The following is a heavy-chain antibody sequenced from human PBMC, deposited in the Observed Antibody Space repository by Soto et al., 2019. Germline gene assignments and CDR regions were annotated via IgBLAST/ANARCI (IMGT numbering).Heavy chain of an antibody. D-gene: IGHD3-22*01. J-gene: IGHJ4*01. V-gene: IGHV1-69*08. CDR3: ARERSRYDRSGYYRPDY. CDR1: GDTFSTYS. CDR2: IIPILGTP. Sequence: VASVKVSCKVSGDTFSTYSISWVRQAPGQGLEWLGGIIPILGTPSYAQSFQGRVTITADKSTSTAYMELSSLRSEDTAVYYCARERSRYDRSGYYRPDYWG.